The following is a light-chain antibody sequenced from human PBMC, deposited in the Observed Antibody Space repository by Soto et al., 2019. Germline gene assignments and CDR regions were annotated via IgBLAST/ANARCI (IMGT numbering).Light chain of an antibody. CDR3: QHYGNSPT. Sequence: DIVFSPSRGTLSLSPWERPTLSCLASQSISSSDLAWYQHRPGQAPRLLIYAASSRATGIPVRFSGSGSGTDFTLSISRLEPEDFAVYWCQHYGNSPTFGQGTKVEIK. V-gene: IGKV3-20*01. CDR1: QSISSSD. CDR2: AAS. J-gene: IGKJ1*01.